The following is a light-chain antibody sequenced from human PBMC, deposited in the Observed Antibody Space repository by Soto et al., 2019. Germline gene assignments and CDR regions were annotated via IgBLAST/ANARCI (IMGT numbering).Light chain of an antibody. CDR3: SSYSRSNFYV. CDR2: EVS. V-gene: IGLV2-14*01. Sequence: QSALTQPASVSGSPGQSITIACTGTSSDVGGYIYVSWYQQHPGKAPKLMIYEVSNRPSGVSNRFSGSKSGNTASLTISGLQAEDEADYYCSSYSRSNFYVFGTGTKVTVL. J-gene: IGLJ1*01. CDR1: SSDVGGYIY.